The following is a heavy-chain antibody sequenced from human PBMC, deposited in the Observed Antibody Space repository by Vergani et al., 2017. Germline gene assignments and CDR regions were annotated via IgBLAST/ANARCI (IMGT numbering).Heavy chain of an antibody. Sequence: QLHLQESGPGLVKPSETLSLTCTVSGGSITSSSYYWGWIRQPPGKGLEWIGNIYHSGGAYYNPSLKGRVTISVDTSKNQFSLEVTSVTAADTAVYYCAXDGGEYDKDALDVWGQGTKVTVTS. J-gene: IGHJ3*01. CDR2: IYHSGGA. D-gene: IGHD2-21*01. CDR1: GGSITSSSYY. V-gene: IGHV4-39*01. CDR3: AXDGGEYDKDALDV.